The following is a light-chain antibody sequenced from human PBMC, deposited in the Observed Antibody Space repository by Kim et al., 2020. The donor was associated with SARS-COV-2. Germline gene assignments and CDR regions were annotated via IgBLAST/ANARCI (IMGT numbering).Light chain of an antibody. Sequence: PGQSITISCTGLSSDLGGDRYVSWYQQHAGKAPKLIIYDITNRPSEVSPRFSGSKSANTASLTISGLQAEDEADYFCSSYTMSGVIFGGGTQLTVL. CDR2: DIT. V-gene: IGLV2-14*03. J-gene: IGLJ2*01. CDR3: SSYTMSGVI. CDR1: SSDLGGDRY.